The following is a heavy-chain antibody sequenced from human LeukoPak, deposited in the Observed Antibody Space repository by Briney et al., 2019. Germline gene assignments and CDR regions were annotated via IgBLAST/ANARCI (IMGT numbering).Heavy chain of an antibody. V-gene: IGHV4-59*01. D-gene: IGHD2-8*01. CDR1: GGSINSYY. J-gene: IGHJ4*01. CDR3: TSGGMVSGDF. CDR2: IYYSGST. Sequence: SETLSLTCTVSGGSINSYYWSWIRQPPGKGLEWIGYIYYSGSTSYNPSLNSRVTISRDTSKIQFSLNLRSVTAADTAVYYCTSGGMVSGDFWGHGTLVTVSS.